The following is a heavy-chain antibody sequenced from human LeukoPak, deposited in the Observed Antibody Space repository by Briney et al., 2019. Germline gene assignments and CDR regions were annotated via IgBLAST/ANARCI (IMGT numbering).Heavy chain of an antibody. D-gene: IGHD6-19*01. CDR1: GFTFSGYG. V-gene: IGHV3-30*03. CDR3: ATTLGSGWKFDY. Sequence: PGGSLRLSCAASGFTFSGYGMHWVRQAPGKGLEWVAVISYDGSNKYYADSVKGRFTISRDNSKNTLYLQMSSLRTEDTAVYYCATTLGSGWKFDYWGQGTLVTVSS. J-gene: IGHJ4*02. CDR2: ISYDGSNK.